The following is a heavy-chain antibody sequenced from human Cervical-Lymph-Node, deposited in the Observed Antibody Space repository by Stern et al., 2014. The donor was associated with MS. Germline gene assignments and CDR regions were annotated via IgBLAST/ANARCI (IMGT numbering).Heavy chain of an antibody. V-gene: IGHV4-4*02. Sequence: QVQLVESGPGLVKPSGTLSLTCAVSGGSVSSTNWWSWVRQSPGKGLEWNGNIYHSGASNSRQSLRIRFSISLDTSKNHLSLHRTSVTAADTAVYYCARERQQYCNSEGCSYWYFDLWGRGTLVTVSS. CDR3: ARERQQYCNSEGCSYWYFDL. J-gene: IGHJ2*01. CDR1: GGSVSSTNW. CDR2: IYHSGAS. D-gene: IGHD2/OR15-2a*01.